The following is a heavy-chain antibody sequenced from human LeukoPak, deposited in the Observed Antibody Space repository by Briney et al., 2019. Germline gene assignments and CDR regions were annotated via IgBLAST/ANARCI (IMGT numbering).Heavy chain of an antibody. Sequence: GGSLRLSCAASGFTFSSFGMHWVRQAPGKGLEWVAVIWYDGSNKYYADSVKGRFTISRDNSKNTLYLQMNSLRAEGTAVYYCARASAPYGDYFSPPSYWGQGTLVTVSS. J-gene: IGHJ4*02. V-gene: IGHV3-33*08. CDR3: ARASAPYGDYFSPPSY. CDR1: GFTFSSFG. D-gene: IGHD4-17*01. CDR2: IWYDGSNK.